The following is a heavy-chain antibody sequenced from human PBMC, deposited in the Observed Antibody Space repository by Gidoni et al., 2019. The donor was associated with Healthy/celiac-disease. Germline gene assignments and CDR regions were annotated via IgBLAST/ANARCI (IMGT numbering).Heavy chain of an antibody. J-gene: IGHJ4*02. CDR2: ISYDGSNK. CDR3: ARVGPMVYEHGFDY. V-gene: IGHV3-30-3*01. CDR1: GFTFSSYA. D-gene: IGHD2-8*01. Sequence: QVQLVDSGVGVGQPGRSQRLSCAASGFTFSSYAMHWVRQAPGKGLEWVAVISYDGSNKYYADSVKGRFTISRDNSKNTLYLQMNSLRAEDTAVYYCARVGPMVYEHGFDYWGQGTLVTVSS.